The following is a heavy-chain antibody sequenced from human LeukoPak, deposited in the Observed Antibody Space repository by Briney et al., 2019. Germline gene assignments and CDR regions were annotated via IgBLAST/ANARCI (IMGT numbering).Heavy chain of an antibody. Sequence: PSETLSLTCAVYGGSFSGYYWSWIRQPPGKGLEWIGEINHSGSTNYNPSLKSRVTMSVDTSKNQFSLKLSSVTAADTAVYYCARGGEVVVVPAAMDYMDVWGKGTTVTVSS. J-gene: IGHJ6*03. D-gene: IGHD2-2*01. CDR2: INHSGST. CDR1: GGSFSGYY. CDR3: ARGGEVVVVPAAMDYMDV. V-gene: IGHV4-34*01.